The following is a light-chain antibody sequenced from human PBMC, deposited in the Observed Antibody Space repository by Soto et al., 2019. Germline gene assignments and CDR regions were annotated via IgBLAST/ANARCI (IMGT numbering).Light chain of an antibody. CDR2: AAS. J-gene: IGKJ1*01. CDR1: ESIDNW. CDR3: QQYHTDWT. V-gene: IGKV1-5*01. Sequence: DIQMTQSPSTLSESAGDTVTITCRASESIDNWLAWYQQKPGKAPKLLLFAASTLVGGVPSRFSGRGSGTEFTLTISSLQADDLATYYCQQYHTDWTFGQGTKVEIK.